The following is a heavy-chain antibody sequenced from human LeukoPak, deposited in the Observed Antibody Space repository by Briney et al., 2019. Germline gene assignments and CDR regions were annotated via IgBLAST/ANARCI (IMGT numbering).Heavy chain of an antibody. CDR2: MNTNTGNP. CDR1: GGTFSSYA. CDR3: ARGRGSSARLGYSYFYIDV. V-gene: IGHV7-4-1*02. J-gene: IGHJ6*03. Sequence: ASVKVSCKASGGTFSSYAISWVRQAPGQGLEWMGWMNTNTGNPTYAQGFTGQFVFSLETSVSTAYLQTSSLKAEDTAVYYCARGRGSSARLGYSYFYIDVWGKGTTVTVSS. D-gene: IGHD1-26*01.